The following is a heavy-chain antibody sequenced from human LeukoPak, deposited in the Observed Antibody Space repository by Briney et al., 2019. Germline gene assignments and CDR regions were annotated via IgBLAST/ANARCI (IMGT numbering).Heavy chain of an antibody. D-gene: IGHD6-19*01. V-gene: IGHV4-61*02. Sequence: KPSQTLSLTCTVSGGSISGGSDYWSWIRQPAGKRLEWLGRIYSSGSTHYNPSLKSRVTISLDASKKEFSLKLSSVTAADTAVYYCARVLPVAGTNYWGQGTLVTVSS. CDR1: GGSISGGSDY. CDR2: IYSSGST. CDR3: ARVLPVAGTNY. J-gene: IGHJ4*02.